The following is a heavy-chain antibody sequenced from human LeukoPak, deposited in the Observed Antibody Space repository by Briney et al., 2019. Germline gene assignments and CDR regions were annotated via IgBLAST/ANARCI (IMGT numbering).Heavy chain of an antibody. Sequence: PGRSLRLSCAASGFTFSSYAMHWVRQAPGKGLEWVAVISYDGSNKYYADSVKGRFTVSRDNSKNTLYLQMNSLRAEDTAVYYCATSWEEVVGRPVYYYYYYGMDVWGQGTTVTVSS. D-gene: IGHD2-2*01. CDR1: GFTFSSYA. V-gene: IGHV3-30*14. CDR2: ISYDGSNK. J-gene: IGHJ6*02. CDR3: ATSWEEVVGRPVYYYYYYGMDV.